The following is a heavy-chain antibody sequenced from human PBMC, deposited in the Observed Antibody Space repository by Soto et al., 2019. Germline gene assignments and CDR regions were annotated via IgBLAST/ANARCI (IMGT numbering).Heavy chain of an antibody. J-gene: IGHJ5*02. CDR2: ISWNSGSI. V-gene: IGHV3-9*01. D-gene: IGHD3-9*01. CDR1: GFTFDDYA. CDR3: AKAKLRYFGAGWFDP. Sequence: GGSLRLSCAASGFTFDDYAMHWVRQAPGKGLEWVSGISWNSGSIGYADSVKGRFTISRDNAKNSLYLQMNSLRAEDTALYYCAKAKLRYFGAGWFDPWGQGTLVTVSS.